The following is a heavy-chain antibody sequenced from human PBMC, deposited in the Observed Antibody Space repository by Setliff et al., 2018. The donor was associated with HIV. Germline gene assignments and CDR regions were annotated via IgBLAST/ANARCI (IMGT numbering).Heavy chain of an antibody. Sequence: AASVKVSCKASGYTFTGYYMHWVRQAPGQGLEWMGWINPNSGGTNYAQKFQGRVTMTRDTSISTAYMELSRLRSDDTAVYYCARDPYSTDYYYYMDVWGKGATVTVSS. J-gene: IGHJ6*03. V-gene: IGHV1-2*02. D-gene: IGHD4-4*01. CDR3: ARDPYSTDYYYYMDV. CDR2: INPNSGGT. CDR1: GYTFTGYY.